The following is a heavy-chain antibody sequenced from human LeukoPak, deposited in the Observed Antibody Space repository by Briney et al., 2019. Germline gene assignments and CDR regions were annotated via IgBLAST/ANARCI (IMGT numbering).Heavy chain of an antibody. V-gene: IGHV1-18*01. CDR1: GYTFTGYG. J-gene: IGHJ4*02. D-gene: IGHD2-15*01. CDR2: INAYNGNT. Sequence: AASVKVSCKASGYTFTGYGISWVRQAPGQGLEWMGWINAYNGNTNYAQKLQGRVTMTTDTSTSTAYMELRSLRSDDTAVYYCARSGLIWGYCSGGSCPGEYYFDYWGQGTLVTVSS. CDR3: ARSGLIWGYCSGGSCPGEYYFDY.